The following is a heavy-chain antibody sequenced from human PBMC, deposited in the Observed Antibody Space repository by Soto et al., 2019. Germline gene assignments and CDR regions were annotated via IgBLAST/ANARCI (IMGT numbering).Heavy chain of an antibody. CDR1: GGSFSGYY. CDR3: ASGSRRFGKLSC. CDR2: INHSGST. Sequence: SETLSLTCAVYGGSFSGYYWSWIRQPPGKGLEWIGEINHSGSTNYNPSLKSRVTISVDTSKNQFSLKLSSVTAANTAVYYCASGSRRFGKLSCWSQRTLITVS. V-gene: IGHV4-34*01. D-gene: IGHD3-10*01. J-gene: IGHJ1*01.